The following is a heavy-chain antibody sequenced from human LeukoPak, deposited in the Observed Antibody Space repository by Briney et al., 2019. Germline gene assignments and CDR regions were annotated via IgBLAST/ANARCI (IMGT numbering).Heavy chain of an antibody. CDR1: GFTFSSYS. CDR3: ASVDYYGSGNYYNDVDY. CDR2: ISSSSSYI. D-gene: IGHD3-10*01. V-gene: IGHV3-21*01. Sequence: GGSLRLSCAASGFTFSSYSMDWVRQAPGKGLEWVSSISSSSSYIYYADSVKGRFTISRDNAKNSLYLQMNSLRAEDTALYYCASVDYYGSGNYYNDVDYWGQGTLVTVSS. J-gene: IGHJ4*02.